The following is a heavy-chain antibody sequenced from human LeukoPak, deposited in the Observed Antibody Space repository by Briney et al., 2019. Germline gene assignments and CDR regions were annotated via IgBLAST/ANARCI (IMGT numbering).Heavy chain of an antibody. D-gene: IGHD6-19*01. Sequence: SETLSLTCTVSGGSISSSSYYWGWIRQPPGKGLEWIGSIYYSGSTYYNPSLKSRVTISVDTSKNQFSLKLSSVTAADTAVYYCARHRPAYSSPGFFDDWGQGTLVTVSS. CDR2: IYYSGST. J-gene: IGHJ4*02. V-gene: IGHV4-39*01. CDR3: ARHRPAYSSPGFFDD. CDR1: GGSISSSSYY.